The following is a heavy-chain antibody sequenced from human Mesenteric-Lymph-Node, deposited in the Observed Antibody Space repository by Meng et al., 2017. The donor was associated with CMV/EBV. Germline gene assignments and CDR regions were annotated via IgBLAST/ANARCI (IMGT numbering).Heavy chain of an antibody. D-gene: IGHD6-13*01. J-gene: IGHJ3*02. Sequence: SETLSLTCTVSGDSITSGHYYWGWIRQPPGKGLEWIGRIYYSGTTYYNPSLKSRVTISVDTSKNQFSLQLISVTAADTAVYYRARDSSSWDNDAFDIWGQGTMVTVSS. CDR3: ARDSSSWDNDAFDI. CDR1: GDSITSGHYY. V-gene: IGHV4-39*07. CDR2: IYYSGTT.